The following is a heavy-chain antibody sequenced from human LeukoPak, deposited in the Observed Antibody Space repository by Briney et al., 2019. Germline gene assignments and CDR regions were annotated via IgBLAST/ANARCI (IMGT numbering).Heavy chain of an antibody. J-gene: IGHJ3*02. CDR3: ARLEDCSSTSCYPYAFDI. CDR1: GYSISSGYY. CDR2: IYHSGST. D-gene: IGHD2-2*01. Sequence: SETLSLTCAVSGYSISSGYYWGWIRQPPGKGLEWIGSIYHSGSTYYNPSLKSLVTISVDTSKNQFSLKLSSVTAADTAVYYCARLEDCSSTSCYPYAFDIWGQGTMVTVSS. V-gene: IGHV4-38-2*01.